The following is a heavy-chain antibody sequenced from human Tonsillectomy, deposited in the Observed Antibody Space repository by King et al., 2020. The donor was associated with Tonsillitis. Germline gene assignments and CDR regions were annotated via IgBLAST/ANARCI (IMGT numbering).Heavy chain of an antibody. CDR2: IFFDETKT. CDR3: GRDRAVAGLGYYFDY. D-gene: IGHD6-19*01. Sequence: VQLVESGGGVVQPGRSLRLSCAASGFTFSNYAMHWVRQAPGKGLEWVAVIFFDETKTFYTDSVKGRFTISRDNSKNTLYLQMNSLRAEDKAVYYCGRDRAVAGLGYYFDYWGQGTLVTVSS. J-gene: IGHJ4*02. CDR1: GFTFSNYA. V-gene: IGHV3-30*10.